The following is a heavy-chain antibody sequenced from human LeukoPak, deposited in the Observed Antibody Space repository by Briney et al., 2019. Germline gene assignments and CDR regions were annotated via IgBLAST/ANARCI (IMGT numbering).Heavy chain of an antibody. CDR2: INPNSGGT. CDR1: GYTFTGYY. V-gene: IGHV1-2*02. Sequence: ASVKVSCKASGYTFTGYYMHWVRQAPGQGLEWMGWINPNSGGTNYAQKFQGRVTMTRDTSISTAYMELSRLRSDDTAVFYCARGDSSPYYYFDYWSQGTLVTVSS. CDR3: ARGDSSPYYYFDY. J-gene: IGHJ4*02. D-gene: IGHD3-22*01.